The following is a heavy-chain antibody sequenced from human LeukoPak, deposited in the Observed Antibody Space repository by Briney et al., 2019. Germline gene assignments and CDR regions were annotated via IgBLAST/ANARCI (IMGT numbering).Heavy chain of an antibody. V-gene: IGHV3-23*01. CDR3: ANAPTPVVAATLFHH. CDR1: GFTFSSYA. J-gene: IGHJ1*01. D-gene: IGHD2-15*01. CDR2: ISGSGGNT. Sequence: GGSLRLSCAASGFTFSSYAMHWVRQAPGKGLEWVSVISGSGGNTYYADPVKGRFTISRDNSKNTLYMQMNSVGAEDTAVYYCANAPTPVVAATLFHHWGQGTLVTVS.